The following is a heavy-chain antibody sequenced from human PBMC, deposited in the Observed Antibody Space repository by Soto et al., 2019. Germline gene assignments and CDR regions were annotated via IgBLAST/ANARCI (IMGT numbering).Heavy chain of an antibody. J-gene: IGHJ4*02. CDR3: ATQYMVQGVFDY. CDR1: GGTFSSYA. CDR2: IIPIFGTA. V-gene: IGHV1-69*13. Sequence: SVKVSCKASGGTFSSYAISWVRQAPGQGLEWMGGIIPIFGTANYAQKFQGRVTITADESTSTAYMELSSLRSEGTAVYYCATQYMVQGVFDYWGQGTLVTVSS. D-gene: IGHD3-10*01.